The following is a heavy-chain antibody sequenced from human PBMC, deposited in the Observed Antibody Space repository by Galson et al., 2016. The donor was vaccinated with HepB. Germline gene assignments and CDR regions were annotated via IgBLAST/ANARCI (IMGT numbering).Heavy chain of an antibody. J-gene: IGHJ4*02. CDR2: IDPSDSYT. CDR3: AIRLYSSGSFDY. CDR1: GYTFTDYW. V-gene: IGHV5-10-1*01. Sequence: QSGAEVKKPGESLKISCETSGYTFTDYWIGWVRQLPGKGLEWMGSIDPSDSYTNYSPSSQGHVTISTDRSISTAYLQWSSLKASDTAIYYCAIRLYSSGSFDYWGQGTLVTVSS. D-gene: IGHD6-19*01.